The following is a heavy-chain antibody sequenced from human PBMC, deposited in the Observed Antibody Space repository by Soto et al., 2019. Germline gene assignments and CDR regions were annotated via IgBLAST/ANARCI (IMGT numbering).Heavy chain of an antibody. CDR1: GGTFNNYP. D-gene: IGHD5-12*01. CDR2: SIPIFGTA. J-gene: IGHJ6*02. Sequence: SVKVSCKASGGTFNNYPITWVRQAPGQGLEWMGGSIPIFGTANYAQKFQGRVTISVDESTSTAYMELSSLRSEDTAVYYCARGRGYSGDDHDYYFDMDVWGQGTTVTVSS. V-gene: IGHV1-69*13. CDR3: ARGRGYSGDDHDYYFDMDV.